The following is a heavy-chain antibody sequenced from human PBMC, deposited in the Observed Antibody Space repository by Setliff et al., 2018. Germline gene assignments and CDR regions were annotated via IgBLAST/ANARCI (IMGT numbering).Heavy chain of an antibody. J-gene: IGHJ4*02. CDR2: SIPMYRTT. V-gene: IGHV1-69*05. D-gene: IGHD2-15*01. Sequence: SVKVSCKASGGTFSRYAISWVRQAPGQGLEWMGGSIPMYRTTKYAQKFQGRVTITTDESTTTAYMELSSLRSEDTAVYYCATGPDIGEFGGNYFNYWGQGTLGTVSS. CDR1: GGTFSRYA. CDR3: ATGPDIGEFGGNYFNY.